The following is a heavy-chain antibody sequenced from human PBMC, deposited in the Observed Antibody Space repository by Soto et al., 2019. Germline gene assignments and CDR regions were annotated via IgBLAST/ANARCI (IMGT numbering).Heavy chain of an antibody. CDR3: ASGIRAYQLRYYYYYGMDV. CDR2: IISSSSYI. Sequence: EVQLVESGGGLVKPGGSLRLSCAASGFTFSSYSMNWVRQAPGKGLEWVSSIISSSSYIYYADSVKGRFTISRDNDKTSLYLQMNSLRAEDTAVYYCASGIRAYQLRYYYYYGMDVWGQGTTVTVSS. J-gene: IGHJ6*02. CDR1: GFTFSSYS. D-gene: IGHD2-2*01. V-gene: IGHV3-21*01.